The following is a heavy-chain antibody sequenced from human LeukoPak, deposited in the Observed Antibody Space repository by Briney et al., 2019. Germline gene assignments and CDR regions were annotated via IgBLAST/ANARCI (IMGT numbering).Heavy chain of an antibody. V-gene: IGHV6-1*01. CDR2: TYYRSTWYS. D-gene: IGHD2-2*01. CDR3: ARRPTQYDCSDP. Sequence: SQTLSLTCAISGDSVSSNSVTWNWIRQSPSRGLEWLGRTYYRSTWYSDYAVSVRGRITVNPDTSKNQFSLHLNSVTPEDTAVYYCARRPTQYDCSDPWGQGILVTVSS. J-gene: IGHJ5*02. CDR1: GDSVSSNSVT.